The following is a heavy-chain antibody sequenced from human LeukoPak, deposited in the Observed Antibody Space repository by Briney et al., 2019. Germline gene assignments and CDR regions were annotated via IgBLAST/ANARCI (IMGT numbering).Heavy chain of an antibody. V-gene: IGHV1-69*13. J-gene: IGHJ3*02. Sequence: SVKVSCKASGGAFSNYAISWVRQAPGQGLEWMGGIIPIFGTANYAQKFQGRVTITADESTSTAYMELSSLRSEDTAVYYCARDGGYSYGPPTGGYDAFDIWGQGTMVTVSS. CDR2: IIPIFGTA. D-gene: IGHD5-18*01. CDR1: GGAFSNYA. CDR3: ARDGGYSYGPPTGGYDAFDI.